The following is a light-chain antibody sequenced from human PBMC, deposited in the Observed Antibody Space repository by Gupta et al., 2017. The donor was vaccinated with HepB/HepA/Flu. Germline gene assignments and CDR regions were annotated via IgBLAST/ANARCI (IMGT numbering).Light chain of an antibody. CDR2: TAS. Sequence: PMTQSPSSLSASVGDRVTITCRASQGIRSEVGWYQQKPGKAPKRLIHTASSLPSGVPSRFSGSGSGTEFTLTISSLQPEDFATYYCLQYKSYPWTFGRGTKVEI. V-gene: IGKV1-17*01. CDR3: LQYKSYPWT. CDR1: QGIRSE. J-gene: IGKJ1*01.